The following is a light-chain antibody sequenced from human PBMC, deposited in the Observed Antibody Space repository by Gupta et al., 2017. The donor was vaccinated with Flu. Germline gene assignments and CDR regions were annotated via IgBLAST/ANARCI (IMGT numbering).Light chain of an antibody. CDR3: HRHGNSPWA. V-gene: IGKV3-20*01. J-gene: IGKJ2*01. CDR1: QSVANNY. Sequence: IVLTQSPGTLSLSPGESATLSCRASQSVANNYLAWYRQTPGQAPSLLIHGASTRAIGVPDRFSGSGSGTDFTLTISRLEPEDFAVYCCHRHGNSPWAFGQGTKMEIK. CDR2: GAS.